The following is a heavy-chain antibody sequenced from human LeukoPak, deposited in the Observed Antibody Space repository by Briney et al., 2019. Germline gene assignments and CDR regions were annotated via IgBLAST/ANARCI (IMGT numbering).Heavy chain of an antibody. J-gene: IGHJ4*02. CDR2: ISSSSSYI. V-gene: IGHV3-21*01. Sequence: GGSLRLSCAASGFTFSSYSMNWVRQAPGKGLEWVSSISSSSSYIYYADSVKGRSTISRDNAKNSLYLQMNSLRAEDTAVYYCARRSGYGYFDYWGQGTLVTVSS. CDR1: GFTFSSYS. D-gene: IGHD5-12*01. CDR3: ARRSGYGYFDY.